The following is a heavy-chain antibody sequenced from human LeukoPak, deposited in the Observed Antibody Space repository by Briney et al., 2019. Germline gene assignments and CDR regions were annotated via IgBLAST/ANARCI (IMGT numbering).Heavy chain of an antibody. CDR1: GFTFSETW. Sequence: PGGSLRLSCAASGFTFSETWMNWVRQVPGKGLEWVGNIEPDGSEKYYVDSVKGRFTISRDNAKKSLFLQMNSLRVEDTAVYFCARGRITVTGAIHYYMDVWGNGTTVIVSS. V-gene: IGHV3-7*03. CDR2: IEPDGSEK. J-gene: IGHJ6*03. D-gene: IGHD1-20*01. CDR3: ARGRITVTGAIHYYMDV.